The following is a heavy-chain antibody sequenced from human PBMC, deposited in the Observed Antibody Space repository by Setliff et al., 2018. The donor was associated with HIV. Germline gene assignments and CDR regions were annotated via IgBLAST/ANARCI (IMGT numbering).Heavy chain of an antibody. V-gene: IGHV1-69*05. CDR2: IIPIFGTA. CDR3: ARETYYGSGSYLPTEYYYYYMDV. Sequence: SVKVSCKASGGTFSSFAISWVRQAPGQGLEWMGGIIPIFGTANYAQKFQGRATITTDESTTTAYMELRSLRSEDTAVYYCARETYYGSGSYLPTEYYYYYMDVWGKVTTVTVSS. D-gene: IGHD3-10*01. CDR1: GGTFSSFA. J-gene: IGHJ6*03.